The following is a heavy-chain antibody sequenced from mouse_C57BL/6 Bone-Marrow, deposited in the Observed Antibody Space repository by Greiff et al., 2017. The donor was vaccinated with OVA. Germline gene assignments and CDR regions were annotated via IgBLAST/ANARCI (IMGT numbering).Heavy chain of an antibody. V-gene: IGHV5-17*01. CDR1: GFTFSDYG. D-gene: IGHD2-4*01. J-gene: IGHJ2*01. CDR2: ISSGSSTI. CDR3: ARLYYDYDAVYYFDY. Sequence: EVKLQESGGGLVKPGGSLKLSCAASGFTFSDYGMHWVRQAPEKGLEWVAYISSGSSTIYYADTVKGRFTISRDNAKNTLFLQMTSLRSEDTAMYYCARLYYDYDAVYYFDYWGQGTTLTVSS.